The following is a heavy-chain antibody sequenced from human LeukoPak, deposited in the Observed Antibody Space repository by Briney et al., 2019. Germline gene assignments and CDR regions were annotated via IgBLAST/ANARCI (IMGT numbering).Heavy chain of an antibody. CDR2: INHSGST. J-gene: IGHJ6*03. CDR3: ARNRGDGYNRGYYYMDV. D-gene: IGHD5-24*01. CDR1: GGSFSGYY. V-gene: IGHV4-34*01. Sequence: SETLSFTCAVYGGSFSGYYWSWIRQPPGKGLEWIGEINHSGSTNYNPSLKSRVTISVDTSKNQFSLKLSSVTAADTAVYYCARNRGDGYNRGYYYMDVWGKGTTVTVSS.